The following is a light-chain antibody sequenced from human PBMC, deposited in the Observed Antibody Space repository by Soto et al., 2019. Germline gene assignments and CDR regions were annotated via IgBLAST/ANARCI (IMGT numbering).Light chain of an antibody. CDR2: DAS. CDR3: QHRSNWLGT. J-gene: IGKJ3*01. CDR1: HSVSYF. V-gene: IGKV3-11*01. Sequence: EIVLTQSPATLSLSPGERATLSCRARHSVSYFLAWYQQKSGQAPRLLIYDASSRATGIPARFRGSGFGTDVILTISSLEREDFAVYYWQHRSNWLGTFGPGTKVDIK.